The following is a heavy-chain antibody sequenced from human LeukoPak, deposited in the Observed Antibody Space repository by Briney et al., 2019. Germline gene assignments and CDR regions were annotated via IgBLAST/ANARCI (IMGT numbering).Heavy chain of an antibody. Sequence: PSETLSLTCTVSGGSISSSSYYWGWIRQPPGKGLEWIGSIYYSGSTYYNPSLKSRVTISVDTSKNQFSLKLSSVTAADTAVYYCASPHQGQLVLDYWGQGTLVTVSS. V-gene: IGHV4-39*01. CDR2: IYYSGST. D-gene: IGHD6-13*01. J-gene: IGHJ4*02. CDR3: ASPHQGQLVLDY. CDR1: GGSISSSSYY.